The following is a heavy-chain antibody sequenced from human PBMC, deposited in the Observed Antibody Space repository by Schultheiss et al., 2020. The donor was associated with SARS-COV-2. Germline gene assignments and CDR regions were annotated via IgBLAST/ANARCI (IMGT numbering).Heavy chain of an antibody. D-gene: IGHD2-2*01. V-gene: IGHV3-66*01. CDR3: VSDLIAVEPSGRQNYNMDV. CDR2: MYRGGTT. J-gene: IGHJ6*03. CDR1: GFTFSDYY. Sequence: GESLKISCAASGFTFSDYYMSWIRQAPGKGLEWVSVMYRGGTTFYADSRKGRFTISRDNSKNTLYLQMNSLRDEDTAVYYCVSDLIAVEPSGRQNYNMDVWGKGTTVTVSS.